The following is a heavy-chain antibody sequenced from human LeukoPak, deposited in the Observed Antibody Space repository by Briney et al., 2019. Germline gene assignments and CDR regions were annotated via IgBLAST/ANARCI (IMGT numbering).Heavy chain of an antibody. V-gene: IGHV4-59*01. J-gene: IGHJ6*03. Sequence: SETLSLTCTVPGGSISSYYWSWIRQPPGKGLEWIGYIYYSGSTYYTPSLKSRVTISVDTSKNHFSLKLSSVTASDTAVYYCARETSQKGAHYMDVWGKGTTVTISS. D-gene: IGHD3-16*01. CDR1: GGSISSYY. CDR3: ARETSQKGAHYMDV. CDR2: IYYSGST.